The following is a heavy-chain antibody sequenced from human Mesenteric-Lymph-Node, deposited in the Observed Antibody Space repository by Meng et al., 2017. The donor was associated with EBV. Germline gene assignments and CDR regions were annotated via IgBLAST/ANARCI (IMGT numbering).Heavy chain of an antibody. V-gene: IGHV4-59*11. CDR3: ARWGATGPFDY. D-gene: IGHD1-26*01. Sequence: QVQLKESGPGLVKPSETRSLTCSVSGDSISPLHWSWIRQPPGKGLEWIAYIHYTGNTKYNPSLESRVTISVDTSKNQFSLRLTSVTAADTAVYYCARWGATGPFDYWGQGTLVTVSS. J-gene: IGHJ4*02. CDR1: GDSISPLH. CDR2: IHYTGNT.